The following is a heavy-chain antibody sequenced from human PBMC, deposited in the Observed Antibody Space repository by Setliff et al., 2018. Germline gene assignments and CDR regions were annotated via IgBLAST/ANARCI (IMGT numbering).Heavy chain of an antibody. J-gene: IGHJ5*02. CDR2: IYTSWST. Sequence: LSLTCTVSGDSISSRPFYWGWFRQPAGKELEWIGQIYTSWSTIYNPSLKSRVTISVDTSKNQFSLTLRSVTAADTAVYYCATDGPVLNGDYISWGQGTLVTVSS. V-gene: IGHV4-61*09. CDR3: ATDGPVLNGDYIS. D-gene: IGHD3-10*01. CDR1: GDSISSRPFY.